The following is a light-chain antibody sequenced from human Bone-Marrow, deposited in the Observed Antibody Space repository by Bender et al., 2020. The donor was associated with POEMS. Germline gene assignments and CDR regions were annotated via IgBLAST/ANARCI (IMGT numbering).Light chain of an antibody. J-gene: IGLJ1*01. CDR2: DVS. V-gene: IGLV2-11*01. CDR3: SSYRGDSYLLV. Sequence: QSALTQPRSVSESPGQSVTISCTGTSSDVGGYNYVSWYQHHPGKAPKLMIYDVSKRPSGVPDRFSAFKSGTTASLTISGLRTEDEADYYCSSYRGDSYLLVFGTGTRVTVL. CDR1: SSDVGGYNY.